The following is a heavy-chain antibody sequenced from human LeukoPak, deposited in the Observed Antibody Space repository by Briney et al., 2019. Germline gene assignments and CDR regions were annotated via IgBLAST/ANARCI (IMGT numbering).Heavy chain of an antibody. CDR1: GFTVSSNY. J-gene: IGHJ4*02. CDR3: ARAGDFSFKD. D-gene: IGHD3-3*01. CDR2: IYSGGST. Sequence: GGSLRLSCAASGFTVSSNYMNWVRQAPGQGLEWVSVIYSGGSTYYADSVKGRFSISRDNSKNTLYLQMNSLRAEDTAVYYCARAGDFSFKDWGQGTLVTVSS. V-gene: IGHV3-66*01.